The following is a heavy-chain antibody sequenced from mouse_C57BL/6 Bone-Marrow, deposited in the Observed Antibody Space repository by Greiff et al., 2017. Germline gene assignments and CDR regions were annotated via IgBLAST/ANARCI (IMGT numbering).Heavy chain of an antibody. V-gene: IGHV5-17*01. CDR2: ISSGSSTI. Sequence: EVNLVESGGGLVKPGGSLKLSCAASGFTFSAYGMHWVRQAPEKGLEWVAYISSGSSTIYYADTVKGRFTLARDNAKNTLFLQRTSLRSEDTAMYYCALLRVYAMDYWGQGTSVTVSS. D-gene: IGHD1-1*01. CDR3: ALLRVYAMDY. J-gene: IGHJ4*01. CDR1: GFTFSAYG.